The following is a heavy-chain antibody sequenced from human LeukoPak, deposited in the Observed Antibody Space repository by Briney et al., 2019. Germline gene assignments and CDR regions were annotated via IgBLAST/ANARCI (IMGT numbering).Heavy chain of an antibody. V-gene: IGHV3-23*01. J-gene: IGHJ4*02. CDR2: ITNSGNNA. CDR3: AKLTGTAPFDH. CDR1: GLTFSTYA. D-gene: IGHD1-14*01. Sequence: PGGSLRLSCTASGLTFSTYAMSWVRQAPEKGLEWVSLITNSGNNAFYADSVKGRFTISRDNSKDTQYLQMNSLRAEDTAVYYCAKLTGTAPFDHWGQGTLVTVSS.